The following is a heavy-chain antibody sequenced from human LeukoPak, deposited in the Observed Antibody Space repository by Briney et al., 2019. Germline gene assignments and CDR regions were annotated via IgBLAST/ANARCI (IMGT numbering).Heavy chain of an antibody. V-gene: IGHV3-74*01. CDR2: IKSDGIST. CDR3: VRDRYYTMDV. CDR1: GFTFSSTW. Sequence: GGSLRLSCAASGFTFSSTWTHWVRQAPGKGLVWVSRIKSDGISTIYADSVKGRFIISRDNAKNTLYLQMNSLRAEDSAVYYCVRDRYYTMDVWGKGTTVSVSS. J-gene: IGHJ6*03.